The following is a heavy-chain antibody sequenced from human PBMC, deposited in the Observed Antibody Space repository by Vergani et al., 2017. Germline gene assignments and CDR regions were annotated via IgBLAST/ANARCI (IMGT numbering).Heavy chain of an antibody. CDR2: IYYSGST. J-gene: IGHJ3*02. D-gene: IGHD5-24*01. V-gene: IGHV4-39*01. CDR3: SIHISRDDYNIKDDAFDI. CDR1: GGSISSSSYY. Sequence: QLQLQESGPGLVKPSETLSLTCTVSGGSISSSSYYWGWIRQPPGKGLEWIGSIYYSGSTYYNPSLKSRVTRSVDTSKNQFSLKLSPLTAADTAVYYWSIHISRDDYNIKDDAFDIWGQGTMVTVSS.